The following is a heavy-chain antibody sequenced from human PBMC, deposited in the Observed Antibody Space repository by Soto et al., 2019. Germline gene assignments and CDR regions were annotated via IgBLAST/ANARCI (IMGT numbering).Heavy chain of an antibody. CDR2: ISGTSDYT. J-gene: IGHJ6*02. D-gene: IGHD2-2*01. CDR1: GFTFSGYY. CDR3: ARSRPHCSSNACYGYYYGMDF. V-gene: IGHV3-11*06. Sequence: QVQLVESGGGLVKPGGSLRLSCAASGFTFSGYYMTWIRQAPGKGLEWDSYISGTSDYTNYADSVKGRFTTSRDNANNSLYLQMNSLRAEDTDVYYCARSRPHCSSNACYGYYYGMDFWGQGTTVTVSS.